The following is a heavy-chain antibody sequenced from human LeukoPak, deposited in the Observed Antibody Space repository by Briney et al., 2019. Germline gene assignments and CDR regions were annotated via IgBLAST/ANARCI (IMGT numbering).Heavy chain of an antibody. Sequence: RSSETLSLTCAVYGGSFSGYYWSWIRQPPGKGLEWIGEINHSGSTNYNPSLKSRVTISVDTSKNQFSLKLSSVTAADTAVYYCARAGRFHSCYTYWGQGTLVTVSS. CDR2: INHSGST. CDR1: GGSFSGYY. V-gene: IGHV4-34*01. J-gene: IGHJ4*02. D-gene: IGHD2-15*01. CDR3: ARAGRFHSCYTY.